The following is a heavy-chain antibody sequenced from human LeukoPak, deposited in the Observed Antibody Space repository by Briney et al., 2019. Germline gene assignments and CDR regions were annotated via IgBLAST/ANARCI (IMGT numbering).Heavy chain of an antibody. Sequence: GGSLRLSCAASGFTFSSYWMHWVRQAPGKGLVWVSRINSDGSSTSYADSVKGRFTISRDNAKNTLYLQMNSLRAEDTAVYYRARGGTTATFDYWGQGTLVTVSS. CDR3: ARGGTTATFDY. D-gene: IGHD1-7*01. V-gene: IGHV3-74*01. CDR2: INSDGSST. CDR1: GFTFSSYW. J-gene: IGHJ4*02.